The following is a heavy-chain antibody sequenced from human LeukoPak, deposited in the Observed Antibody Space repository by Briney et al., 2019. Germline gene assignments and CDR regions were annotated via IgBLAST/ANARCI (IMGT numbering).Heavy chain of an antibody. CDR2: INHSGST. D-gene: IGHD6-13*01. CDR3: ARGRYSSSWAPAEYFQH. J-gene: IGHJ1*01. Sequence: PSETLSLTCAVYGGSFSVYYWSWIRQPPGKGLEWIGEINHSGSTNYNPSLKSRVTISVDTSKNQFSLKLSSVTAADTAVYYCARGRYSSSWAPAEYFQHWGQGTLVTVSS. CDR1: GGSFSVYY. V-gene: IGHV4-34*01.